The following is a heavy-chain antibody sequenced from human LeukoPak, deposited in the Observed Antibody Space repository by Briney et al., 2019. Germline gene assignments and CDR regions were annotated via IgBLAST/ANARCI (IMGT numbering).Heavy chain of an antibody. CDR2: ISSSGSTI. Sequence: PGGSLRLSCAASGFTFSSYEMNWVRQAPGKGLEWVSHISSSGSTIYYADSVKGRFTISRDNAKNSLYLQMNSLRAEDTAVYYCARDNYDSSGYYFDWGQGTLVTVSS. CDR3: ARDNYDSSGYYFD. V-gene: IGHV3-48*03. D-gene: IGHD3-22*01. CDR1: GFTFSSYE. J-gene: IGHJ4*02.